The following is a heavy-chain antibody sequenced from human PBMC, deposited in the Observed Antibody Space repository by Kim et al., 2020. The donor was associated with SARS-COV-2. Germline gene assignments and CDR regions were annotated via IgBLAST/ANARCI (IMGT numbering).Heavy chain of an antibody. CDR1: GGSFSGYY. Sequence: SETLSLTCAVYGGSFSGYYWSWIRQPPGKGLEWIGEINHSGSTNYNPSLKSRVTISVDTSKNQFSLKLSSVTAADTTVYYCARGNTQRIMINFGGVTAPTYWYLDVWGRGTLVTVSS. D-gene: IGHD3-16*01. J-gene: IGHJ2*01. CDR3: ARGNTQRIMINFGGVTAPTYWYLDV. CDR2: INHSGST. V-gene: IGHV4-34*01.